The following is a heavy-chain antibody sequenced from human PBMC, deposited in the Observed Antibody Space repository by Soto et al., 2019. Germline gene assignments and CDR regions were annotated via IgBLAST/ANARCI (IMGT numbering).Heavy chain of an antibody. Sequence: GGSLRLSCAASGFTFSTYVMNWVRQAPGKGLEWVSTISPGGDTIHYADSVKGRFAISRDNSKNTLYLQMNSLRAEDTAIYYCAKYPASCISSACYRWFDPWGQGTLVTVSS. CDR3: AKYPASCISSACYRWFDP. J-gene: IGHJ5*02. D-gene: IGHD2-2*01. V-gene: IGHV3-23*01. CDR2: ISPGGDTI. CDR1: GFTFSTYV.